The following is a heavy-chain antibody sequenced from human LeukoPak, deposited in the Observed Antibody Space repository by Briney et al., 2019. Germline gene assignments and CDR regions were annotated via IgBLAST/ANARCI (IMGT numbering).Heavy chain of an antibody. CDR2: ISSSSSYI. J-gene: IGHJ4*02. CDR1: GFTFSTYS. Sequence: GGSLRLSCAASGFTFSTYSMNWVRQAPGKGLEWVSSISSSSSYIYYADSVKGRFTISRDNAKNILYLQMNSLRVEDMALYYCVKGYDSSGYREFDYWGQGTLVTVSS. CDR3: VKGYDSSGYREFDY. D-gene: IGHD3-22*01. V-gene: IGHV3-21*04.